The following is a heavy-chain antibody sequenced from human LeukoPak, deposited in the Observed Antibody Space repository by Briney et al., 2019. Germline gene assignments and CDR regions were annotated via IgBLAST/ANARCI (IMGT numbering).Heavy chain of an antibody. CDR2: IYYTGNT. J-gene: IGHJ3*02. V-gene: IGHV4-59*01. D-gene: IGHD2/OR15-2a*01. CDR1: GGSIGGYY. Sequence: SETLSLTCAVSGGSIGGYYWNWIRQSPEKGLECIGYIYYTGNTDYNPSLKSRVTISVDTSKNQFSLKLSSVTAADTAVYYCARDRVPREYYHRSLADASDIWGQGTLVTVSS. CDR3: ARDRVPREYYHRSLADASDI.